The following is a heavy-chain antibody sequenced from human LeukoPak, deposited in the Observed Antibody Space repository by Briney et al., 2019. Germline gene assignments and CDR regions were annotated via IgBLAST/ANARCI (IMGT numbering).Heavy chain of an antibody. Sequence: PGGSLRLSCEASGFTFSTYWITWVRQAPGKGLEWVATTNHDGSEKYFVDSVKGRFTISRDSAKNSLYLRMNSLRAEDTAVYYCARDNNANYWGQGTLVTVSS. D-gene: IGHD1-14*01. V-gene: IGHV3-7*01. CDR3: ARDNNANY. CDR2: TNHDGSEK. J-gene: IGHJ4*02. CDR1: GFTFSTYW.